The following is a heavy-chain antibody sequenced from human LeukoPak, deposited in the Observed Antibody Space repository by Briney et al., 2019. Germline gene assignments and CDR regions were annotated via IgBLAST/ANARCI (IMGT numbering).Heavy chain of an antibody. Sequence: SETLSLTCTVSGDSISSGDFYWSWIRQPAGKGLEWIGRIYTTGSTNYNPSLKSRVTMSVDTSKNQFSLKLSSVTAADTAVYYCAGSGSYYDYWGQGTLVTVSS. V-gene: IGHV4-61*02. CDR1: GDSISSGDFY. J-gene: IGHJ4*02. CDR3: AGSGSYYDY. D-gene: IGHD3-10*01. CDR2: IYTTGST.